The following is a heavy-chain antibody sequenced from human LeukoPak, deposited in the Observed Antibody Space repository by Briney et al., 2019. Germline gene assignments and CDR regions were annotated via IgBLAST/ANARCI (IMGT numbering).Heavy chain of an antibody. V-gene: IGHV1-2*02. CDR3: ARPITIFPYYMDV. CDR2: INPNSGGT. J-gene: IGHJ6*03. CDR1: GYTFTGYY. D-gene: IGHD3-3*01. Sequence: ASVKVSCKASGYTFTGYYMHWVRQAPGQGLEWMGWINPNSGGTNYAQKFQGRVTMTRDTSISTAYMELRRLRSDDTAVYYCARPITIFPYYMDVWGKGTTVTVSS.